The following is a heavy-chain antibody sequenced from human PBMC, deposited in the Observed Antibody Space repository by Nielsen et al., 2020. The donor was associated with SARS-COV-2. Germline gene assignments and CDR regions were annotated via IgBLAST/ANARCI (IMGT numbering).Heavy chain of an antibody. V-gene: IGHV3-7*03. CDR2: IKQDGSEK. Sequence: GESLKISCAASGFTFSSYCMSWVRQAPGKGLEWVANIKQDGSEKYYVDSVKGRFTISRDNAKNSLYLQMNSLRAEDTALYYCAKSRENGIAAAGLDYWGQGTLVTVSS. D-gene: IGHD6-13*01. CDR1: GFTFSSYC. CDR3: AKSRENGIAAAGLDY. J-gene: IGHJ4*02.